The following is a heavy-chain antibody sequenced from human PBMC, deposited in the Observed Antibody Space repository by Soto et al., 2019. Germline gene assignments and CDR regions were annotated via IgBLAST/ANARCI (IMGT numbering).Heavy chain of an antibody. Sequence: QVQLQESGPGLVKPSQTLSLTCTVSGGSISSGGYYWSWIRQHPGKGLEWIGYIYYSGSTYYNPSLKSRVTISVDTSKNQFSLKLSSVTAADTAVYYCARDSPSNWGRYYGMDVWGQGTTVTVSS. CDR1: GGSISSGGYY. D-gene: IGHD7-27*01. CDR2: IYYSGST. V-gene: IGHV4-31*03. CDR3: ARDSPSNWGRYYGMDV. J-gene: IGHJ6*02.